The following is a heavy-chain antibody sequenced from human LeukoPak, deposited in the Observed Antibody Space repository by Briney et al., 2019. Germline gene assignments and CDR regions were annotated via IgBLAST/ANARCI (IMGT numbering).Heavy chain of an antibody. V-gene: IGHV4-31*03. CDR3: ARSPSGGGKDAFDI. CDR1: GASISSGSYF. D-gene: IGHD2-2*01. Sequence: SETLSLTCTVSGASISSGSYFWSWIRQHPGKGLEWIGYIYNSGSAYYNPSLKSRVTISVDTSKNHFSLRLSSVTAADTAVYYCARSPSGGGKDAFDIWGQGTMVTVSS. CDR2: IYNSGSA. J-gene: IGHJ3*02.